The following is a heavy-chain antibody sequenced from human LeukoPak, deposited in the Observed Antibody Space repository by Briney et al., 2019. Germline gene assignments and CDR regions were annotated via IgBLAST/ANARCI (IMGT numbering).Heavy chain of an antibody. CDR2: ISSSNTYI. Sequence: PGGSLRLSCAASGFTFSSYSMNWVRQAPGKGLEWVSSISSSNTYIYYADSVKGRFTVSSDNAKNSLYLHMNSPRAEDTAVYYCAREMGLWGQGTLVTVSS. D-gene: IGHD5-24*01. V-gene: IGHV3-21*01. CDR1: GFTFSSYS. CDR3: AREMGL. J-gene: IGHJ4*02.